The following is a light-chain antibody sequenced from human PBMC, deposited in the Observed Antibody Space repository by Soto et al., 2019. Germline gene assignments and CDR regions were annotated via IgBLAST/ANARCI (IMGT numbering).Light chain of an antibody. Sequence: EIVLTQSPATLSLSPGERATLSCRASQSVGSFLAWYQQKPGQVPRLLIYDASTRATGIPARFSGSGSGTDFTLTISSLEPEDFAVYYCQQRSNWPPLAFGPGTKVDI. CDR2: DAS. CDR1: QSVGSF. V-gene: IGKV3-11*01. CDR3: QQRSNWPPLA. J-gene: IGKJ3*01.